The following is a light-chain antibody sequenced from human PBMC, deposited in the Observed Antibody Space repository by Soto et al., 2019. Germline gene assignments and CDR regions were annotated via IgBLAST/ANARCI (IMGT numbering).Light chain of an antibody. J-gene: IGLJ1*01. V-gene: IGLV4-60*03. CDR3: ETWDSNTLYV. CDR1: SGHSGYI. Sequence: QLVLTQSSSASASLGSSVKLTCTLSSGHSGYIIAWHQQLPGKAPRYLMKLEGSGSYNKGSGVPDRFSGSSSGADRHLNISNLQSEDEADYYCETWDSNTLYVFGTGTKVTVL. CDR2: LEGSGSY.